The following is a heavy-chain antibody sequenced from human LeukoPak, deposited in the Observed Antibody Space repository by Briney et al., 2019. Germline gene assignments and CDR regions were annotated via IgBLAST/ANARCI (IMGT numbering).Heavy chain of an antibody. J-gene: IGHJ5*01. CDR3: GRVPTIFGVVVDS. CDR1: RYNFSDFSDYW. V-gene: IGHV5-51*01. CDR2: VYLGDSSA. Sequence: GESLKISCKDSRYNFSDFSDYWIAWVRQLPGKGLEWMGFVYLGDSSARYSPSLQGQVTISADKSINTAYLKWRSLRASDSAMYYCGRVPTIFGVVVDSWGQGTLVTVSS. D-gene: IGHD3-3*01.